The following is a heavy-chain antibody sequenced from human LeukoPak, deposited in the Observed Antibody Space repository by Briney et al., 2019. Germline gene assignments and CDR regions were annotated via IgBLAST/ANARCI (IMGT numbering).Heavy chain of an antibody. V-gene: IGHV4-4*07. Sequence: KPSPTLSLTRTLSGGSISSSYWSWTRHPAGKGLEWIGRIYTSGTTNYNPSLKTRVTMPVDTSKNQFSLKLSPVTPADTAVYYCARGLGYCTNGVCYNWFDPWGQGTLVTVSS. CDR3: ARGLGYCTNGVCYNWFDP. J-gene: IGHJ5*02. CDR2: IYTSGTT. CDR1: GGSISSSY. D-gene: IGHD2-8*01.